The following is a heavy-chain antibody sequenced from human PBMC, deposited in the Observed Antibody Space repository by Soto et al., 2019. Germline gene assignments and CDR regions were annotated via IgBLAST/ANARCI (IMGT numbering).Heavy chain of an antibody. CDR2: IIPIFGTA. CDR1: GGTFSSYA. V-gene: IGHV1-69*13. Sequence: SVKVSCKASGGTFSSYAISWVRQAPGQGLEWMGGIIPIFGTANYAQKFQGRVTITADESTSTAYMELSSLRSEDTAVYYCARVSAIFGVVRDYYGMDVWGQGTTVTVYS. D-gene: IGHD3-3*01. J-gene: IGHJ6*02. CDR3: ARVSAIFGVVRDYYGMDV.